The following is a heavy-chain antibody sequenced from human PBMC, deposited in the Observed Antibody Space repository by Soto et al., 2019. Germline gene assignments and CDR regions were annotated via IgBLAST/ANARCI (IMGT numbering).Heavy chain of an antibody. D-gene: IGHD3-10*01. Sequence: SGGSLRLSCAASGFTFSSYDMHWVRQATGKGLEWVSAIGTAGDTYYPGSVKGRFTISRENAKNSLYLQMNSLRAEDTAVYYCARVWSADYHYYGMDVWGQGTTVTVSS. V-gene: IGHV3-13*01. J-gene: IGHJ6*02. CDR3: ARVWSADYHYYGMDV. CDR2: IGTAGDT. CDR1: GFTFSSYD.